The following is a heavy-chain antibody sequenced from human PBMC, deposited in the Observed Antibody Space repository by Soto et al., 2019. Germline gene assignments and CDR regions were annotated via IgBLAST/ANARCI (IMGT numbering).Heavy chain of an antibody. CDR3: AKSPSNQNYGEFDY. CDR2: ISYDGSNK. J-gene: IGHJ4*02. V-gene: IGHV3-30*18. CDR1: GFTFSSYG. D-gene: IGHD4-17*01. Sequence: GGSLRLSCAASGFTFSSYGMHWVRQAPGKGLEWVAVISYDGSNKYYADSVKGRFTISRDNSKNTLYLQMNSLRAEDTAVYYCAKSPSNQNYGEFDYWGQGTLVTVSS.